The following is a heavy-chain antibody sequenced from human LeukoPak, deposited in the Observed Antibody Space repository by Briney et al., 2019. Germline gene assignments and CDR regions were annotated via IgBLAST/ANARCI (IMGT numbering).Heavy chain of an antibody. V-gene: IGHV4-59*01. CDR1: GGSISSYY. D-gene: IGHD6-19*01. J-gene: IGHJ4*02. CDR2: IYYSGST. CDR3: AREAFYSSGWLSLFGY. Sequence: PSETLSLTCTVSGGSISSYYWSWIRQPPGKGLEWIGYIYYSGSTNYNPSLKSRVTISVDTSKNQFSLKLSSVTAADTAVYYCAREAFYSSGWLSLFGYWGQGTLVTVSS.